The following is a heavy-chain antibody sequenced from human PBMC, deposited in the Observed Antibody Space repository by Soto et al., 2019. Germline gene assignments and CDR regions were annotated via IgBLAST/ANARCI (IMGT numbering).Heavy chain of an antibody. J-gene: IGHJ6*02. CDR3: ARDDWGGYCSSTSCYTMNYYYYYGMDV. CDR1: GYTFTSYG. CDR2: ISAYNGNT. Sequence: QVQLVQSGAEVKKPGASVKVSCKASGYTFTSYGISWVRQAPGQGLEWMGWISAYNGNTNYAQKLQGRVTMTTDTSTSTAYMELRSLRSADTAVYYCARDDWGGYCSSTSCYTMNYYYYYGMDVWGQGTTVTVSS. D-gene: IGHD2-2*02. V-gene: IGHV1-18*01.